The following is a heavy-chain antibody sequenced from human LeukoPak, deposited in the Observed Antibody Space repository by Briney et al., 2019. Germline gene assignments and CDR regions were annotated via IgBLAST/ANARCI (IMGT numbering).Heavy chain of an antibody. V-gene: IGHV3-66*01. J-gene: IGHJ4*02. CDR2: IYSGGST. CDR1: GFTVSSNY. CDR3: ARAGYYFFELDY. D-gene: IGHD3-22*01. Sequence: GNSLRLSCAASGFTVSSNYMSWVRQAPGKGLEWVSVIYSGGSTYYADSVKGRFTISRDNSKNTLYLQMNSLRAEDTAVYYCARAGYYFFELDYWGQGTLVTVSS.